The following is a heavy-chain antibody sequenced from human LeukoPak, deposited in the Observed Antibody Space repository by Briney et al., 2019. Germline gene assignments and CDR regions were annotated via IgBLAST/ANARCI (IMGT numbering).Heavy chain of an antibody. Sequence: GASVKVSCNASAGTFSSYGIGWVRQAPAQGHEWMGGIIPIFGTAKYAQKFQGRVTITTDESTSTAYMELSSLRSEDTAVYYCARVGYGGGAFDIWGQGTMVTVSS. CDR3: ARVGYGGGAFDI. CDR1: AGTFSSYG. V-gene: IGHV1-69*05. D-gene: IGHD6-13*01. CDR2: IIPIFGTA. J-gene: IGHJ3*02.